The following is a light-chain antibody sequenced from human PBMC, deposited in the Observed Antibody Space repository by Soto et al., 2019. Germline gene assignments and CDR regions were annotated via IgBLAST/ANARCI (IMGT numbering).Light chain of an antibody. CDR1: QSVSSNY. CDR3: QQYGSSPRT. V-gene: IGKV3-20*01. CDR2: AAS. J-gene: IGKJ1*01. Sequence: EIVLTQSPGTLSLSPGERATLSCRASQSVSSNYLAWYQQKPGQAPRPLIYAASSRATGIPDRFSGSGSGTHYTLTIRGLEPEDFAVYYCQQYGSSPRTFGQGTKVEIK.